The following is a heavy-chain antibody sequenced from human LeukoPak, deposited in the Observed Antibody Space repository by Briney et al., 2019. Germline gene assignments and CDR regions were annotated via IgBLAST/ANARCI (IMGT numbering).Heavy chain of an antibody. CDR1: GFTFSSYA. Sequence: GGSLRLSCAASGFTFSSYAMSWVRQAPGKGLEWVSSISSSSSYIYYADSVKGRFTISRDNAKNSLYLQMNSLRAEDTAVYYCAREQGYSYGWNAFDIWGQGTMVTVSS. CDR3: AREQGYSYGWNAFDI. D-gene: IGHD5-18*01. V-gene: IGHV3-21*01. J-gene: IGHJ3*02. CDR2: ISSSSSYI.